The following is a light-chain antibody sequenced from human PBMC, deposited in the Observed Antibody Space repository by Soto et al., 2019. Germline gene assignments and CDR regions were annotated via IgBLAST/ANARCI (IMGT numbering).Light chain of an antibody. Sequence: EVVLTQSPGTLSLSPGERATLSCRASQSVSNNYFAWYQQKPGQAPRLLIFGSSDRATGIPDRFSGSGSGTDFTLTISRLEPEDFAVYYCPQYGSSPPYPFGQGTKLEI. CDR1: QSVSNNY. CDR2: GSS. V-gene: IGKV3-20*01. CDR3: PQYGSSPPYP. J-gene: IGKJ2*01.